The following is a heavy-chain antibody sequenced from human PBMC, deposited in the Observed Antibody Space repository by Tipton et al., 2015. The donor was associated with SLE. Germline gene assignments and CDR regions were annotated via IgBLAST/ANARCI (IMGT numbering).Heavy chain of an antibody. V-gene: IGHV4-61*09. CDR3: AREAPGGEFDY. CDR1: GGSISSGSYY. J-gene: IGHJ4*02. CDR2: IYTSGST. D-gene: IGHD3-10*01. Sequence: TLSLTCTVSGGSISSGSYYWSWIRQPAGKGLEWIGYIYTSGSTNYNPSLKSRVTISVDTSKNQFSLKLSSVTAADTAVYYCAREAPGGEFDYWGQGTLVTVSS.